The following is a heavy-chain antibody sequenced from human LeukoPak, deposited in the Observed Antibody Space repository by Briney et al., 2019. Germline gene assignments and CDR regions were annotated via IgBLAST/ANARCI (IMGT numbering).Heavy chain of an antibody. D-gene: IGHD6-13*01. J-gene: IGHJ6*02. V-gene: IGHV4-59*01. CDR1: GGSFSGYY. Sequence: SETLSLTCAVYGGSFSGYYWSWIRQPPGKGLEWIGYIYYSGSTNYNPSLKSRVTISVDTSKNQFSLKLSSVTAADTAVYYCARVTEDSSSWYGYYYYGMDVWGQGTTVTVSS. CDR3: ARVTEDSSSWYGYYYYGMDV. CDR2: IYYSGST.